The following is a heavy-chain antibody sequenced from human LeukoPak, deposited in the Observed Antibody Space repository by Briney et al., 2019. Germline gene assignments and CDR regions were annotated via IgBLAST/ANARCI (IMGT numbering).Heavy chain of an antibody. Sequence: PSETLSLTCGVSGTSFSSYYWSWIRQTPGKGLEWIGEVNHSGYTNMNPSLKSRVTISFDTSKNQFSLMLTSVTAADTAVYYCARAVRGCGSSTCRIYFYYMDVWGKGTTVTVS. J-gene: IGHJ6*03. V-gene: IGHV4-34*01. CDR2: VNHSGYT. CDR1: GTSFSSYY. D-gene: IGHD2-2*01. CDR3: ARAVRGCGSSTCRIYFYYMDV.